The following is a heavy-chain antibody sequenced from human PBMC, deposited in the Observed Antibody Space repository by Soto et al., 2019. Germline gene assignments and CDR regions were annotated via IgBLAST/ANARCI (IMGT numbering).Heavy chain of an antibody. CDR2: IYYSGST. CDR1: GGSISSYY. Sequence: SETLSLTCTVSGGSISSYYWSWIRQPPGKGLEWIGYIYYSGSTNYNPSLKSRVTISVDTSKNQFSLKLSSVTAADTAVYYCARVDAIGWGVAGFPYFDYWGQGTLVTVSS. J-gene: IGHJ4*02. D-gene: IGHD6-19*01. V-gene: IGHV4-59*01. CDR3: ARVDAIGWGVAGFPYFDY.